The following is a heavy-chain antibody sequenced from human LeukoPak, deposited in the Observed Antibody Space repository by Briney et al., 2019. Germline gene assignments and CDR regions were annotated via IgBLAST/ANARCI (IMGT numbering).Heavy chain of an antibody. D-gene: IGHD6-13*01. CDR3: ARHVHSSSWYRTDAFDI. CDR2: IYYSGRT. Sequence: KPSETLSLTCTVSGGSITSPHYYWGWIRQPPGKGLEWIGSIYYSGRTYYNPSLQSRVTIATDAAKFQFSLKLSSVTAADTAVYYCARHVHSSSWYRTDAFDIWGQGTMVTVSS. V-gene: IGHV4-39*01. CDR1: GGSITSPHYY. J-gene: IGHJ3*02.